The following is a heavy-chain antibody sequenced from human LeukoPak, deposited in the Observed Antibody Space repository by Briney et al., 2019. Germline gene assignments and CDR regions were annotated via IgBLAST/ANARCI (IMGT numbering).Heavy chain of an antibody. J-gene: IGHJ4*02. Sequence: SETLSLTCTVSGGSISSGGYYWSWIRQPPGKGLEWIGYIYHSGSTYYNPSLKSRVTISVDRSKNQFSLKLSSVTAADTAVYYCAREGGSSFDYWGQGTLVTVSS. V-gene: IGHV4-30-2*01. CDR3: AREGGSSFDY. CDR2: IYHSGST. CDR1: GGSISSGGYY. D-gene: IGHD6-6*01.